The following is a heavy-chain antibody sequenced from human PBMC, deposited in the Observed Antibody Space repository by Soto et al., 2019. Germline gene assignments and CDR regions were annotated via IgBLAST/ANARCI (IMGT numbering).Heavy chain of an antibody. J-gene: IGHJ4*02. D-gene: IGHD5-12*01. CDR3: AREKDVGGYDY. CDR2: INHSGST. CDR1: GGSFSGYY. Sequence: QVQLQQWGAGLLKPSETLSLTCAVYGGSFSGYYWSWIRQPPGKGLEWIGEINHSGSTNYNPSLKSRVTIAVDTSKNQFSLKLSSVTAADTAVYYCAREKDVGGYDYWGQGTLVTVSS. V-gene: IGHV4-34*01.